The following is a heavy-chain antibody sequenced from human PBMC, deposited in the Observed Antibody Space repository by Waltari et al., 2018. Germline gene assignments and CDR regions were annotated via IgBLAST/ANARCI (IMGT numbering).Heavy chain of an antibody. J-gene: IGHJ4*02. D-gene: IGHD4-17*01. V-gene: IGHV4-39*07. CDR1: GGSISRSVYY. CDR3: VRDRGLRTFFDH. CDR2: IYYDGTA. Sequence: QVQLQESGPGLVKPSETLSLTCRVSGGSISRSVYYWGWIRQPPGKGLEYIGSIYYDGTAFYNPSLKTPVTISVDTSYNQFSLKMKSVTAADTAMYFCVRDRGLRTFFDHWGQGTLVTVSS.